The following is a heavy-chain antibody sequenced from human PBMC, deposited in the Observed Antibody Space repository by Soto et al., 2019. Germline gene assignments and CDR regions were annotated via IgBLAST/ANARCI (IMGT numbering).Heavy chain of an antibody. D-gene: IGHD3-10*02. J-gene: IGHJ3*02. Sequence: GGSLRLSCAASGFTFSSYDMHWVRQATGKGLEWVSAIGTAGDTYYPGSVKGRFTISRENAKNSLYLQMNSLRAGDTAVYYCARGGIMFERDDAFDIWGQGTMVTVSS. CDR3: ARGGIMFERDDAFDI. CDR1: GFTFSSYD. CDR2: IGTAGDT. V-gene: IGHV3-13*01.